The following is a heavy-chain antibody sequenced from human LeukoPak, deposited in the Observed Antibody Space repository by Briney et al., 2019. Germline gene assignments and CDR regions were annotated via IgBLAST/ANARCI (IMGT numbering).Heavy chain of an antibody. V-gene: IGHV1-58*02. CDR2: IVVGSGNT. J-gene: IGHJ4*02. CDR3: ARAPWGTVVTYFDY. Sequence: SVNVSCKASGFTFTSSAMQWVRQARGQRLEWIGWIVVGSGNTNYAQKFQERVTITRDMSTSTAYMELSSLRSEDTAVYYCARAPWGTVVTYFDYWGQGTLVTVSS. D-gene: IGHD4-23*01. CDR1: GFTFTSSA.